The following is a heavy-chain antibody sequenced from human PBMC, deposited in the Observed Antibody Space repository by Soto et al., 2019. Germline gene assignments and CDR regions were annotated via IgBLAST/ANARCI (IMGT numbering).Heavy chain of an antibody. CDR2: TGSGTGPG. CDR3: ASAYKGPEYFQH. CDR1: GGSLSTNP. V-gene: IGHV1-69*06. J-gene: IGHJ1*01. Sequence: ASVKVSCKASGGSLSTNPISWVRQAPGQGLEWMGGTGSGTGPGNNAQKFQGRLTVTADKSTSTVYMELTNLSSEDTAVYYCASAYKGPEYFQHWGQGTLVTVSS. D-gene: IGHD1-1*01.